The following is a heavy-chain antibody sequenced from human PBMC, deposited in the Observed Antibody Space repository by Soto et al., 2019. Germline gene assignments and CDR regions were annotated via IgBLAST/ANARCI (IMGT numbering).Heavy chain of an antibody. D-gene: IGHD6-13*01. V-gene: IGHV4-39*01. CDR3: DLGNYGLEV. J-gene: IGHJ6*02. Sequence: SETLSLTCTVSGGSISSSSYYWGWIRQPPGKGLEWIGSIYYSGSTYCNASLKRRVTISVDTSKNQFSLKLSFVTAADTAVYCCDLGNYGLEVWGQGATVTV. CDR1: GGSISSSSYY. CDR2: IYYSGST.